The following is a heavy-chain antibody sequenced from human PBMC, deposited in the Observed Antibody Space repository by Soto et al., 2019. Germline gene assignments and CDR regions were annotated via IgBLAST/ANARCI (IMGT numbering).Heavy chain of an antibody. V-gene: IGHV1-2*02. CDR3: ARESDILTGYYNVIRYYYGMDV. Sequence: ASVKVSCKASGYTFTGYYMHWVRQAPGQGLEWMGWINPNSGGTNYAQKFQGRVTMTRDTSISTAYMGLSRLRSDDTAVYYCARESDILTGYYNVIRYYYGMDVWGQGTTVTVSS. CDR1: GYTFTGYY. CDR2: INPNSGGT. J-gene: IGHJ6*02. D-gene: IGHD3-9*01.